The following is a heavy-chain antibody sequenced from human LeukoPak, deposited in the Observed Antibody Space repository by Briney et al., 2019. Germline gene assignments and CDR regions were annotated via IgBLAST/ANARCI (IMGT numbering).Heavy chain of an antibody. CDR1: GFTFSSSW. D-gene: IGHD6-13*01. Sequence: GGSLRLSCAASGFTFSSSWMSWVRQAPGKGLEWVANINQDGGVKYYVGSVKGRFTISRDNAKNSLYLQLTSLRAEDTAVYYCATCHASAGNSWGQGTLVTVS. J-gene: IGHJ5*02. CDR3: ATCHASAGNS. CDR2: INQDGGVK. V-gene: IGHV3-7*01.